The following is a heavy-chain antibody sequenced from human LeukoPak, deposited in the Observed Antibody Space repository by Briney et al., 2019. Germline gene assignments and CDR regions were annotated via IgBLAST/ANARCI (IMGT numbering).Heavy chain of an antibody. D-gene: IGHD5-24*01. CDR1: GFMFSNYS. CDR2: IGSSSLII. Sequence: GGSLRLSCAVSGFMFSNYSVNWVRQAPGKGLEWISYIGSSSLIIYYADSVKGRFTISRDNAKNSLFLQMNSLRAEDTAVYYCARCRDGYNHCDYWGQGTLVTVSS. J-gene: IGHJ4*02. CDR3: ARCRDGYNHCDY. V-gene: IGHV3-48*04.